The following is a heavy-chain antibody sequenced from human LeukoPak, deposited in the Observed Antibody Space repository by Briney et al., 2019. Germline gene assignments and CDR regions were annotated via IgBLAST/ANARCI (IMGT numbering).Heavy chain of an antibody. Sequence: ASVKVSCKASGYTFTGYYMYWVRQAPGQGLEWMGWINPNSGGTNYAQKFQGRVTMTRDTSISTAYMELSGLRSDDTAVYYCARDWEGLGEYWYFDLWGRGTLVTVSP. V-gene: IGHV1-2*02. J-gene: IGHJ2*01. CDR1: GYTFTGYY. CDR2: INPNSGGT. CDR3: ARDWEGLGEYWYFDL. D-gene: IGHD1-26*01.